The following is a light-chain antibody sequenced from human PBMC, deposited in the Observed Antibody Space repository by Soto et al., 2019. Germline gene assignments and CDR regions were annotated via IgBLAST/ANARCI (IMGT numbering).Light chain of an antibody. CDR1: QGMGND. CDR2: EAS. V-gene: IGKV1-6*01. J-gene: IGKJ1*01. Sequence: AIQVTQSPSSLSASVGDRVTISCRASQGMGNDLGGYQQKPGKAPKLLIYEASTLQTGVASRFSGIGSGTDFTLTISSLQPEDFATYYCLQEYVYPWTFGQGTKVEVK. CDR3: LQEYVYPWT.